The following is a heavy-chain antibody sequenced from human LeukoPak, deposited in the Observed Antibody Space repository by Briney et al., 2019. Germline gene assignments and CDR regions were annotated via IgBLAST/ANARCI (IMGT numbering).Heavy chain of an antibody. J-gene: IGHJ4*02. CDR1: GVSISRYY. CDR3: ARGGAFRDVVDDDFDF. V-gene: IGHV4-59*08. CDR2: MYYSRSA. D-gene: IGHD3-3*02. Sequence: PSETLSLTCTVSGVSISRYYWSWIRQSPGKGLEWIGYMYYSRSASYNPSLESRVTISVDTSKNHLSLRLTSVTAADTAVYYCARGGAFRDVVDDDFDFWGQGTLVTVSS.